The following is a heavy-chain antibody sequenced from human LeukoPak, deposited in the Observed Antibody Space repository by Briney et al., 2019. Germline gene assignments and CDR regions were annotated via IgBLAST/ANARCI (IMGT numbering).Heavy chain of an antibody. V-gene: IGHV4-31*03. Sequence: NASQTLSLTCTVSGGSISSGGYSWSWIRQHPGKGLEWIGYIYYSGSTYYNPSLKSRVTISVDTSKNQFSLKLSSVTAADTAVYYCARDGGDSSGSLDYWGQGTLVTVSS. CDR2: IYYSGST. CDR1: GGSISSGGYS. CDR3: ARDGGDSSGSLDY. D-gene: IGHD3-22*01. J-gene: IGHJ4*02.